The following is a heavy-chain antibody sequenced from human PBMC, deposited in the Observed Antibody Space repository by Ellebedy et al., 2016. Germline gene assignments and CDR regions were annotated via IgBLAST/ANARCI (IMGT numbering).Heavy chain of an antibody. Sequence: ETLSLTXTVSGYSISSGYYWSWVRQAPGKGLEWVSYISSSSSTIYYADSVKGRFTISRDNAKNSLYLQMNSLRDEDTAVYYCARDPRLHCSGGSCYSGWLDPWGQGTLVAVSS. CDR1: GYSISSGYY. V-gene: IGHV3-48*02. CDR2: ISSSSSTI. CDR3: ARDPRLHCSGGSCYSGWLDP. J-gene: IGHJ5*02. D-gene: IGHD2-15*01.